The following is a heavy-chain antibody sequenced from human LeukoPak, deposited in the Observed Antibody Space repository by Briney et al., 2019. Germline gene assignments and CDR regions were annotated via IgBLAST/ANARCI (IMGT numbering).Heavy chain of an antibody. V-gene: IGHV4-4*07. CDR3: ARKRKGAYDFDC. Sequence: SETLSLTCTVSGGSISGYFWSWIRQPAGKGLEWIDRIYASGSTNYNPSLDSRVTMSVDTSNNQFSLKLTSVTATDTAVYYCARKRKGAYDFDCWGQGTLVTVSS. CDR2: IYASGST. CDR1: GGSISGYF. D-gene: IGHD3-16*01. J-gene: IGHJ4*02.